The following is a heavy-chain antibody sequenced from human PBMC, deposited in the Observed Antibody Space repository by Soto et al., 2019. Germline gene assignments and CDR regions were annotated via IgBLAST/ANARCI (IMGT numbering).Heavy chain of an antibody. J-gene: IGHJ4*02. V-gene: IGHV3-33*01. Sequence: PGGSLRLSCAASGFTFSIYGMDWVCQAPGKGLEWVAVIWYDGSNKYYADSVKGRFTISRDNSKNTLYLQMNSLRAEDTAVYYCARDSSGSYLGPFDYWGQGTLVTV. CDR3: ARDSSGSYLGPFDY. D-gene: IGHD1-26*01. CDR1: GFTFSIYG. CDR2: IWYDGSNK.